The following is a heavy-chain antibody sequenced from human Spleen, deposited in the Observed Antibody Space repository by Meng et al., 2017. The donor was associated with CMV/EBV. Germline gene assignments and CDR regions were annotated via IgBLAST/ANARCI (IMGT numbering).Heavy chain of an antibody. CDR2: IYNGGNT. CDR1: GGSIRVSY. V-gene: IGHV4-59*01. CDR3: ASAQDSYGFWSGWNY. J-gene: IGHJ4*02. Sequence: SETLSLTCTVSGGSIRVSYCTWIRQSPGKGLEWIGYIYNGGNTNYNPSFKSRVTMSVYTSKTQFSLNLTSVTAADTAVYYCASAQDSYGFWSGWNYWGQGILVTVSS. D-gene: IGHD3-3*01.